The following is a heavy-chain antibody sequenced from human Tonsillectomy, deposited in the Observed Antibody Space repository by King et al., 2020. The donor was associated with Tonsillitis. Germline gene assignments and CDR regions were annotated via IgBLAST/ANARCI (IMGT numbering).Heavy chain of an antibody. D-gene: IGHD6-19*01. J-gene: IGHJ6*02. V-gene: IGHV1-2*02. Sequence: VQLVESGAEVKKPGASVKVSCKASGYSFTGYYMHWVRQAPGQGIEWMGWINPNSGGTNYAQKFQGRVTMTRDTSISIVYRELSRLRSDDTAVFYCARAGGTAVTGSGMDGWGQGTPVTV. CDR3: ARAGGTAVTGSGMDG. CDR1: GYSFTGYY. CDR2: INPNSGGT.